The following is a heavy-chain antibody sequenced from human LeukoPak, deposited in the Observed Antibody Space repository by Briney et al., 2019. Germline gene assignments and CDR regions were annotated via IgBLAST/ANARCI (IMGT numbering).Heavy chain of an antibody. CDR2: IYDSGST. CDR1: GGSISSGDYC. Sequence: SETLSLTCTVSGGSISSGDYCWSWIRQPPGKGLEWIGYIYDSGSTYYNPSLKSRVTISVDTSKNQFSLKLSSVTAADTAVYYCARVYYDSSGYYLERGEGYFDYWGQGTLVTVSS. J-gene: IGHJ4*02. D-gene: IGHD3-22*01. CDR3: ARVYYDSSGYYLERGEGYFDY. V-gene: IGHV4-30-4*01.